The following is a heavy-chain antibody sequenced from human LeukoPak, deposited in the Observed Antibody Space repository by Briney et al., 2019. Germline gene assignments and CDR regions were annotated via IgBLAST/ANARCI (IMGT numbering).Heavy chain of an antibody. Sequence: GESLKISCKDSGYSLTNHWIGWVRQMPGKGLEWMGMIYFGDSDTGYSPSFQGQVTISADKSISTAYLQWSSLKASDTAIYYCARRWAAVGRGWGFHFDYWGQGPLVTVSS. D-gene: IGHD6-13*01. CDR3: ARRWAAVGRGWGFHFDY. CDR2: IYFGDSDT. CDR1: GYSLTNHW. V-gene: IGHV5-51*01. J-gene: IGHJ4*02.